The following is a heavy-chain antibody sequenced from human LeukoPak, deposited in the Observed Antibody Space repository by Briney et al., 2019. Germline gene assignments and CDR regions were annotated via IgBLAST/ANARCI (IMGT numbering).Heavy chain of an antibody. D-gene: IGHD3-22*01. CDR1: GYTFTGYY. CDR3: ARGDDSSGYYYVFDY. Sequence: AXVKVSCKASGYTFTGYYMHWVRQAPGQGLEWMGLINPSGGSTSYAQKFQGRVTMTRDTSTSTVYMELSSLRSEDTAVYYCARGDDSSGYYYVFDYWGQGTLVTVSS. CDR2: INPSGGST. J-gene: IGHJ4*02. V-gene: IGHV1-46*01.